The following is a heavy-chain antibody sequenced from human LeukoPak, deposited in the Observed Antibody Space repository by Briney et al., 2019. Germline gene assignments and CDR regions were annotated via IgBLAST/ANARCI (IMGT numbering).Heavy chain of an antibody. V-gene: IGHV3-23*01. CDR2: ISGSGGST. J-gene: IGHJ4*02. CDR3: AKSRGVLYYFDS. CDR1: GFTFSTYA. Sequence: PGGSLRLSCAASGFTFSTYAMTWVRQAAGKGLEWVSAISGSGGSTFYPDSVKGRFTIARDNSKNTLYLQMNSLRAEDTAVYYCAKSRGVLYYFDSWGQGTLVTVSS. D-gene: IGHD3-10*01.